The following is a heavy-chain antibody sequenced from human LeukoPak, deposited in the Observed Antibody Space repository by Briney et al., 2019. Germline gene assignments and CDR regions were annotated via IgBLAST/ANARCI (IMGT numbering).Heavy chain of an antibody. CDR3: ARVGYTVTEAYYFDY. J-gene: IGHJ4*02. CDR1: GYTFTGYY. Sequence: ASVKVSRKASGYTFTGYYMHWVRQAPGQGLEWMGWINPNSGGTNYAQKFQGRVTMTRDTSISTAYMELSRLRSDDTAVYYCARVGYTVTEAYYFDYWGQGTLVTVSP. CDR2: INPNSGGT. D-gene: IGHD4-17*01. V-gene: IGHV1-2*02.